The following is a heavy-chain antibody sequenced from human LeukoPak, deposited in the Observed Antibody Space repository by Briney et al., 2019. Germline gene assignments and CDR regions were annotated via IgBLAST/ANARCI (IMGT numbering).Heavy chain of an antibody. CDR1: GFTFSSYG. CDR2: IWYDGSNK. D-gene: IGHD3-3*01. Sequence: PGGSLRLSCAASGFTFSSYGMHWVRQAPGKGLEWVVVIWYDGSNKYYADSVKGRFTISRDNSKNTLYLQMNSLRAEDTAVYYCARDKEGVAYFDYWGQGTLVTVSS. J-gene: IGHJ4*02. CDR3: ARDKEGVAYFDY. V-gene: IGHV3-33*08.